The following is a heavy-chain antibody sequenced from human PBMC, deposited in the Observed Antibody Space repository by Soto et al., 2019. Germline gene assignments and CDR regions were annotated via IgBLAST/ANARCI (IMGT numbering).Heavy chain of an antibody. CDR2: ISPYNGYT. V-gene: IGHV1-18*01. D-gene: IGHD2-2*01. Sequence: QVQLVQSAAEVKKPGASVKVSCKASGYTFTTFGITWVRQAPGQGLEWMGWISPYNGYTNYAQKLQGRVTMTTDTLTSKAYMELRSLSSDATAVYYCARDWACTSTTCYEEYFDYWGQGPLVTVSS. CDR3: ARDWACTSTTCYEEYFDY. J-gene: IGHJ4*02. CDR1: GYTFTTFG.